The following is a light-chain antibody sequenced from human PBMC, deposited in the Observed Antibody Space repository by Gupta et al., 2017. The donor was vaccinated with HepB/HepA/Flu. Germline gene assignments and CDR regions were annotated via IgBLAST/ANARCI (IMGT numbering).Light chain of an antibody. CDR3: SSYTTSSTWV. CDR2: DVS. V-gene: IGLV2-14*03. Sequence: HYALTQPASVSGSPGQSLTISCTGTSSDVGGYNYVSWYQQHPGKAPKLMIYDVSNRPSGVSNRFSGSKSGNTASLTISGLQAEDEADYYCSSYTTSSTWVFGGGTKLTVL. J-gene: IGLJ3*02. CDR1: SSDVGGYNY.